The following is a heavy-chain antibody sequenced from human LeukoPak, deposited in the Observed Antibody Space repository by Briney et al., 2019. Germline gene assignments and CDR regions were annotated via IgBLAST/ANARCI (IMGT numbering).Heavy chain of an antibody. CDR1: GGSISSGSYY. CDR3: ARDSGYDFAIDY. CDR2: IYTSGST. V-gene: IGHV4-61*02. D-gene: IGHD5-12*01. J-gene: IGHJ4*02. Sequence: SETLSLTCTVSGGSISSGSYYWSWIRQPAGKGLEWIGRIYTSGSTNYNPSLKSRVTISVDTSKNQFSLKLSPVTAADTAVYYCARDSGYDFAIDYWGLGTLVTDSS.